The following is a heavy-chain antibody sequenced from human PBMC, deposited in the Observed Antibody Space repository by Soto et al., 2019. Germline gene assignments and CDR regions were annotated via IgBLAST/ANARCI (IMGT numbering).Heavy chain of an antibody. D-gene: IGHD1-1*01. CDR1: GFSLTTSAVA. J-gene: IGHJ4*02. CDR3: VRRYDPYYFDY. Sequence: QITLQESGPTLVKPTQTLTLTCTFSGFSLTTSAVAVGWIRQPPGKALEWLAIVYGSDDKYYSPSLKSRLTITKDNSKNQVILTLTDMDPVDTATYFRVRRYDPYYFDYWGQGTLVSVSS. V-gene: IGHV2-5*01. CDR2: VYGSDDK.